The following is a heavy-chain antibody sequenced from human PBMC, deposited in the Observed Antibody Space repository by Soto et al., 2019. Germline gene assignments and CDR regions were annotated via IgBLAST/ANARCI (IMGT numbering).Heavy chain of an antibody. CDR1: GFTFSDYY. CDR2: ISSSGSTI. D-gene: IGHD6-6*01. CDR3: ARDWVSIAARPDYYYGMDV. V-gene: IGHV3-11*01. Sequence: GGSLRLSCAASGFTFSDYYMSWIRQAPGKGLEWVSYISSSGSTIYYADSVKGRFTISRDNAKNSLYLQMNSLRAEDTAVYYCARDWVSIAARPDYYYGMDVWGQGXTVTVYS. J-gene: IGHJ6*02.